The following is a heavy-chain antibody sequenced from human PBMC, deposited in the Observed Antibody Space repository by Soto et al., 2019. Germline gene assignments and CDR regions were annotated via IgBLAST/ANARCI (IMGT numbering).Heavy chain of an antibody. V-gene: IGHV1-18*01. D-gene: IGHD5-18*01. J-gene: IGHJ3*02. Sequence: QGPLVQSGGEVKEPGASVRVSCKASGYTLITYGINWVRQAPGQGLEWLGWISPYNGKTEYAQKLQGRVTMTTDTSTSTVYMELRSLRSDDTAVYYCARQQTKWLQHACDMWGKGTMVTVSS. CDR2: ISPYNGKT. CDR1: GYTLITYG. CDR3: ARQQTKWLQHACDM.